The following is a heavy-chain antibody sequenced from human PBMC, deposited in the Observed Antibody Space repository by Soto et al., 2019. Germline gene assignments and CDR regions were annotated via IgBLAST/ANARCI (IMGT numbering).Heavy chain of an antibody. V-gene: IGHV4-61*01. CDR3: ARGSSGWYYFDY. CDR1: GGSVSSGSYY. J-gene: IGHJ4*02. D-gene: IGHD6-19*01. Sequence: SETLSLTCTVSGGSVSSGSYYWSWIRQPPGKGLEWIGYIYYSGSTNYNPSLKSRVTISVDKSKNQFSLKLSSVTAADTAVYYCARGSSGWYYFDYWGQGTLVTVSS. CDR2: IYYSGST.